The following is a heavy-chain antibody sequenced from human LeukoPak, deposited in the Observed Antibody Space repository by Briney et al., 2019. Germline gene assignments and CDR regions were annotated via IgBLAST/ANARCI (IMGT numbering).Heavy chain of an antibody. D-gene: IGHD6-19*01. CDR1: GGSFSGYY. CDR2: ISGSGGST. CDR3: ATPGWYAVYY. V-gene: IGHV3-23*01. Sequence: ETLSLTCAVYGGSFSGYYWSWIRQPPGKGLEWVSAISGSGGSTYYADSVKGRFTISRDNSKNTLYLQMNSLRAEDTAVYYCATPGWYAVYYWGQGTLVTVSS. J-gene: IGHJ4*02.